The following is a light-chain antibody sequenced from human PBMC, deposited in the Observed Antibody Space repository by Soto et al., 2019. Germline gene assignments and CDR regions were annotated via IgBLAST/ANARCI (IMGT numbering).Light chain of an antibody. V-gene: IGKV3-20*01. CDR2: DAS. Sequence: EIVLTQSPGTLSLSPGERATLSCRASQSVTRNYLAWYQQKPGQAPRLLIHDASIRASGIPDRFTGSGSGTNFTLTISRLEPEDFAVYYCQQHFGAPFTFGPGNKVDIK. J-gene: IGKJ3*01. CDR3: QQHFGAPFT. CDR1: QSVTRNY.